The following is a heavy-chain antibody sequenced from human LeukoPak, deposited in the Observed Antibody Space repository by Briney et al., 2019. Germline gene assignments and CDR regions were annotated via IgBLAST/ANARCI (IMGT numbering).Heavy chain of an antibody. CDR1: GFTFSSYA. CDR2: ISGSGGST. Sequence: GGSLRLSCAASGFTFSSYAMSWVRQAPGKGLEWVSAISGSGGSTYYVDSVKGRFTISRDNSKNTLYLQMNSLRAEDTAVYYCAKPKRGYSYAFDIWGQGTMVTVSS. CDR3: AKPKRGYSYAFDI. V-gene: IGHV3-23*01. J-gene: IGHJ3*02. D-gene: IGHD5-18*01.